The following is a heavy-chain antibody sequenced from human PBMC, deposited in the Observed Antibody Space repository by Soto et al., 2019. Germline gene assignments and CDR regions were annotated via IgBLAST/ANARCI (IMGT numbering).Heavy chain of an antibody. CDR3: ARDDYYDSNNWFDP. J-gene: IGHJ5*02. CDR2: IYNTGSA. Sequence: QVQLQESGPGLVKPSETLSLTCAVSGVSIKTYYWSWIRKTAGKGLEWIGRIYNTGSANHNPSLKSRVTMSVDTSKNQVSLKLTSVTAADAGVYYCARDDYYDSNNWFDPWGQGILVTVSS. CDR1: GVSIKTYY. D-gene: IGHD3-9*01. V-gene: IGHV4-4*07.